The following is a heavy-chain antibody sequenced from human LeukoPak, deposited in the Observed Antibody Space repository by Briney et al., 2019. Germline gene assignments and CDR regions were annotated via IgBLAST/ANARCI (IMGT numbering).Heavy chain of an antibody. D-gene: IGHD2-2*02. V-gene: IGHV1-18*01. CDR3: ARDILRYCSSTSCYNFDY. CDR1: GYTFTSYG. J-gene: IGHJ4*02. Sequence: ASVKVSCKASGYTFTSYGISWVRQAPGQGLEWMGWISAYNGNTNYAQKLQGRDTMTTDTSTSTAYMELRSLRSDDTAVYYCARDILRYCSSTSCYNFDYWGQGTLVTVSS. CDR2: ISAYNGNT.